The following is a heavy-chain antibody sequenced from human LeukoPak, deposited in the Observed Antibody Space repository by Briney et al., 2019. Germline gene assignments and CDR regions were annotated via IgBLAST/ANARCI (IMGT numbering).Heavy chain of an antibody. J-gene: IGHJ6*02. CDR1: GFTFSSYA. Sequence: GGSLRLSCAASGFTFSSYAMSWVRQAPGKGLEWVSGIGGSGDNTYYVDSVKGRFTVSRDNSKNTLYLQMNSLRAEDTAVYYCARGTPSSSGWLYYGMDVWGQGTTVTVSS. CDR2: IGGSGDNT. CDR3: ARGTPSSSGWLYYGMDV. V-gene: IGHV3-23*01. D-gene: IGHD6-19*01.